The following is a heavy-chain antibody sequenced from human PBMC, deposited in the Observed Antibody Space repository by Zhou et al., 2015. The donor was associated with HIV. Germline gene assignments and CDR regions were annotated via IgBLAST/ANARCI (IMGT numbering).Heavy chain of an antibody. V-gene: IGHV1-69*12. CDR3: ARGGLRSGIVATTDSFDY. D-gene: IGHD5-12*01. J-gene: IGHJ4*02. CDR1: GGTFSSYA. CDR2: IIPIFGTA. Sequence: QVHLVQSGAEVKKPGSSVKVSCKASGGTFSSYAISWVRQAPGQGLEWMGGIIPIFGTANYAQKFQGRVTITADESTSTAYMELSSLRSEDTAVYYCARGGLRSGIVATTDSFDYWGQGTLVTVSS.